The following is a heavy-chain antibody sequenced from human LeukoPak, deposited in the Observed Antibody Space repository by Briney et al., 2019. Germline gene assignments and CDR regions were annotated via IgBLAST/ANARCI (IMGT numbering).Heavy chain of an antibody. D-gene: IGHD6-13*01. Sequence: SETLSITCAVYGGSFSGYYWSWIHQPPGKGLELVGEINHSGSTNYNPSLKSRVTISVDTSKNQFSLKLSSVTAADTAVYYCASRKGVAAAGPYFDYWGQGTLVTVSS. J-gene: IGHJ4*02. V-gene: IGHV4-34*01. CDR1: GGSFSGYY. CDR3: ASRKGVAAAGPYFDY. CDR2: INHSGST.